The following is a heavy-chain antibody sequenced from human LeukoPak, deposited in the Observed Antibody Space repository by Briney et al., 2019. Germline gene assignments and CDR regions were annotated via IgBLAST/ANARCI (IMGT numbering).Heavy chain of an antibody. CDR3: AKEDGYSYGYDY. CDR2: ISYDGNKK. D-gene: IGHD5-18*01. CDR1: GFTFSSYG. V-gene: IGHV3-30*18. Sequence: GGSLRLSCAASGFTFSSYGMHWVRQAPGKGLEWVAIISYDGNKKYYVDSVKGRFTISRDNSKNTLYLQMNSLRAEDTGVYYCAKEDGYSYGYDYCGQGTMVTVSS. J-gene: IGHJ4*02.